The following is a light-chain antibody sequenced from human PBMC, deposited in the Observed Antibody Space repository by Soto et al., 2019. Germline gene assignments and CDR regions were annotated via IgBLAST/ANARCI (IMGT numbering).Light chain of an antibody. V-gene: IGLV2-8*01. CDR2: EVS. Sequence: VVTQPPSATGSPAQSVTISCTGTSSDVGGYNYVSWYQQHPGKAPKLMIYEVSKRPSGVPDRFSGSKSGNTASLTVSGLQADDEADYYCSSYAGSNNFDVFGTGTKFTVL. CDR3: SSYAGSNNFDV. CDR1: SSDVGGYNY. J-gene: IGLJ1*01.